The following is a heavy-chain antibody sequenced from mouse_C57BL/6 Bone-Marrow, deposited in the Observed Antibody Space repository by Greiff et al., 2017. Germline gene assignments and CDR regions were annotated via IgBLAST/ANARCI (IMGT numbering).Heavy chain of an antibody. CDR2: VYPYNGGT. CDR3: AREDRWLPFWYFDV. J-gene: IGHJ1*03. Sequence: VQLQQSGPVLVKPGPSVKISCKASGFTFTDYYMHWVKQSHGKSLEWIGLVYPYNGGTSYNQKFKGKATLTVDPSSSTAYLELNSLTPEDSAVYDCAREDRWLPFWYFDVWGTGTTVTVSS. CDR1: GFTFTDYY. V-gene: IGHV1-36*01. D-gene: IGHD2-2*01.